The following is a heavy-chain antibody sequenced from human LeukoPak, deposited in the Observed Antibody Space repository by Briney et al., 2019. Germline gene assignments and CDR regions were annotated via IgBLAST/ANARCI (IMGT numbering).Heavy chain of an antibody. Sequence: SVKVSCKASGGTFSSYAISWVRQAPGQGLEWMGGIIPIFGTANYAQKFQGRVTITADKSTSTAYMELRSLRSDDTAIYYCARDYSSGWYSVDYWGQGTLITVSS. J-gene: IGHJ4*02. CDR2: IIPIFGTA. CDR3: ARDYSSGWYSVDY. V-gene: IGHV1-69*06. D-gene: IGHD6-19*01. CDR1: GGTFSSYA.